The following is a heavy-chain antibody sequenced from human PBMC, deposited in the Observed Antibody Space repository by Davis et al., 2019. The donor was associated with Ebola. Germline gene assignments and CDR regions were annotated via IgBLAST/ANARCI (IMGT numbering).Heavy chain of an antibody. J-gene: IGHJ4*02. D-gene: IGHD4-17*01. CDR2: IYSGGST. CDR3: ARGPYRNYFDY. CDR1: GFIVSSNY. V-gene: IGHV3-53*01. Sequence: PGGSLRLSCAASGFIVSSNYMSWVRQAPGKGLEWVSVIYSGGSTYYADSVKGRFTVSRDNSKNTLYLQMNSLRAEDTAVYYCARGPYRNYFDYWGQGTLVTVSS.